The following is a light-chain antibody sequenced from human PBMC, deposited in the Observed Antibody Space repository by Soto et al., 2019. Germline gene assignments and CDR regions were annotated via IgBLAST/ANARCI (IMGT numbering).Light chain of an antibody. CDR3: QQYNKRRT. Sequence: EIVMTQSPATLSVSPGERATLSCRASESVSSNLAWYQQKPGQAPRLLIYGASTRATGIPARISGSGSGTEFTLTISSLQSEDFAVYYCQQYNKRRTFGQGTKVDIK. V-gene: IGKV3-15*01. J-gene: IGKJ1*01. CDR2: GAS. CDR1: ESVSSN.